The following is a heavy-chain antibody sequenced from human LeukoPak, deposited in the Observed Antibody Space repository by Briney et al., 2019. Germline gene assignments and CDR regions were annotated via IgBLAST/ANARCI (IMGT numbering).Heavy chain of an antibody. Sequence: GGSLRLSCAASGFTFSSQWMSWVRQAPGKGLEWVANVNQGGTEKYYVDSVKGRFTISRDNAENSLYLQMNSLRAEDTGVYYCASILLWFVYDYWGQGTLVTVSS. CDR3: ASILLWFVYDY. CDR1: GFTFSSQW. J-gene: IGHJ4*02. V-gene: IGHV3-7*03. CDR2: VNQGGTEK. D-gene: IGHD3-10*01.